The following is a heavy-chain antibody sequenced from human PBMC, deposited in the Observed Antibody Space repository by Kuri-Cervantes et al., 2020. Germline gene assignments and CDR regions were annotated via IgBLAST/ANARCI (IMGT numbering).Heavy chain of an antibody. V-gene: IGHV4-59*13. Sequence: SQTLSLTCGVSGGSFSGYYWTWIRQPPGKGLEWIGYIYSSVSTNYNPSLRSRVTMSIDTSKNQFSLKLTSVTAADAAVYYCVRQRSYYESNGLQNYYFDYWGQGTLVTVSS. D-gene: IGHD3-22*01. CDR1: GGSFSGYY. CDR3: VRQRSYYESNGLQNYYFDY. CDR2: IYSSVST. J-gene: IGHJ4*02.